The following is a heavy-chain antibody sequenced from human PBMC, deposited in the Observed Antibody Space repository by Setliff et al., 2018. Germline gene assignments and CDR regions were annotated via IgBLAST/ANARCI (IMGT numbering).Heavy chain of an antibody. V-gene: IGHV4-34*01. Sequence: SETLSLTCAVYGGSFNVYFWSWIRQPPGKGLEWIGESNHGGSTSYHPSLKSRLTMSVDTSKNQFSLKLTSVTAADTAVYYCAREGPESDSSGYMDVWGQGTTVTVSS. J-gene: IGHJ6*03. CDR1: GGSFNVYF. D-gene: IGHD4-4*01. CDR2: SNHGGST. CDR3: AREGPESDSSGYMDV.